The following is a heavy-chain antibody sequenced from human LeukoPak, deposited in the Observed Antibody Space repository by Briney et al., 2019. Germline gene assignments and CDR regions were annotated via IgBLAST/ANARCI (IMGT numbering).Heavy chain of an antibody. CDR3: ARDRSITMIRGVITQDQSDY. CDR1: GYTFTSYD. CDR2: MNPNSGNT. Sequence: ASVKVSCKASGYTFTSYDINWVRQATGQGLEWMGWMNPNSGNTGYAQKFQGRVTMTTDTYMSTAYMEVRSLRSDDTAVYYCARDRSITMIRGVITQDQSDYWGQGTLVTVSS. V-gene: IGHV1-8*01. J-gene: IGHJ4*02. D-gene: IGHD3-10*01.